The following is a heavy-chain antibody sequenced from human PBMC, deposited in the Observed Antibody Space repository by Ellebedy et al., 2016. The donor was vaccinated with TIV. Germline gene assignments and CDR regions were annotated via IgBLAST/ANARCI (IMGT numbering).Heavy chain of an antibody. CDR2: IIPIFGTA. J-gene: IGHJ4*02. CDR3: ARDGDIVGRQSFDY. Sequence: SVKVSCXASGGTFSSYAISWVRQAPGQGLEWMGGIIPIFGTANYAQKFQGRVTITADESTSTAYMELSSLRSEDTAVYYCARDGDIVGRQSFDYWGQGTLVTVSS. D-gene: IGHD2-15*01. CDR1: GGTFSSYA. V-gene: IGHV1-69*13.